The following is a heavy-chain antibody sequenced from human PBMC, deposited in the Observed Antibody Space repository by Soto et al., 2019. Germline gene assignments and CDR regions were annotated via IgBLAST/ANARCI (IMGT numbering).Heavy chain of an antibody. CDR3: ARGSGGLLIDY. J-gene: IGHJ4*02. Sequence: PGGSLRLSCAASGFTFSSYWMHWVRQAPGKGLVWVSRINSDGSSTSYADSVKGRFTTSRDNAKNTLYLQMNSLRAEDTAVYYCARGSGGLLIDYWGQGTLVTVSS. D-gene: IGHD3-10*01. V-gene: IGHV3-74*01. CDR1: GFTFSSYW. CDR2: INSDGSST.